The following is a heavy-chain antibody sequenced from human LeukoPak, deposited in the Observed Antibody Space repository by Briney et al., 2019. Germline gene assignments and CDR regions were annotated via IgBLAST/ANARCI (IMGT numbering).Heavy chain of an antibody. CDR1: GGSISSGDYY. CDR3: ARVRTSCYGFFY. V-gene: IGHV4-30-4*08. D-gene: IGHD2-2*01. CDR2: IYYSGST. J-gene: IGHJ4*02. Sequence: PSETLSLTCTVSGGSISSGDYYWSWIRQPPGKGVGWIGYIYYSGSTYYNPSLKSRVTISVDTSKNQLSLKLSSVTAADTAVYYCARVRTSCYGFFYWGQGTLVTVSS.